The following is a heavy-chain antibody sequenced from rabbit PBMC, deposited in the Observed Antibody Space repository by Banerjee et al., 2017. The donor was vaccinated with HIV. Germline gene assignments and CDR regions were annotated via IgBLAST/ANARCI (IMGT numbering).Heavy chain of an antibody. CDR3: ARSYGGGSDYCRYFNL. D-gene: IGHD8-1*01. V-gene: IGHV1S45*01. CDR1: GFSFSSSYY. Sequence: QEQLVESGGGLVQPEGSLTLTCTASGFSFSSSYYMCWVRQAPGKGLEWIGCVYAGSSGSTYYASWAKGRFTISKTSSTTVTLQMTSLAAADTATYFCARSYGGGSDYCRYFNLWGPGTLVTVS. CDR2: VYAGSSGST. J-gene: IGHJ4*01.